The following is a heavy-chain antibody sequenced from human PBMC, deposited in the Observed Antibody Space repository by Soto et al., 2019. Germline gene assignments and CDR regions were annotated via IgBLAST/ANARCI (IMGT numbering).Heavy chain of an antibody. V-gene: IGHV4-59*08. J-gene: IGHJ4*02. CDR3: ARRYSSSLDF. D-gene: IGHD6-13*01. Sequence: QVQLQESRAGLVKPSETLSLTCTVSGGSISSYYWSWIRQPPGKGLEWIGYIFYSGSTTYNPSLKSRVTISVDTSKNQFSLKLSSVTAADTAVYYCARRYSSSLDFWGQGTLVTVSS. CDR2: IFYSGST. CDR1: GGSISSYY.